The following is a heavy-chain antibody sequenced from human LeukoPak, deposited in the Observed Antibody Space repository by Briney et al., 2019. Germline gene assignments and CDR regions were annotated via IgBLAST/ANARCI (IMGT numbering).Heavy chain of an antibody. Sequence: ASVKVSCKASGYTFTPYALNWVRQAPGQGLEWMGWIDTNTGNPTFAQGFTGRFVFSLDTSVSTAYLQISSLKAEDTAVYYCARDRPGEDYSFDIWGQGTMVTVSS. D-gene: IGHD3-10*01. CDR1: GYTFTPYA. V-gene: IGHV7-4-1*02. J-gene: IGHJ3*02. CDR2: IDTNTGNP. CDR3: ARDRPGEDYSFDI.